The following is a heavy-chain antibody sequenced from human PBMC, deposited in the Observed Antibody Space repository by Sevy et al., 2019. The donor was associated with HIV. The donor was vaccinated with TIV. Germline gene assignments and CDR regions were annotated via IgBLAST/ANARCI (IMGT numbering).Heavy chain of an antibody. CDR1: GFTFSSFG. D-gene: IGHD2-2*01. V-gene: IGHV3-30*02. CDR3: AKRGGPRIVVVPGSNGGSYYMDV. J-gene: IGHJ6*03. Sequence: GGSLRLSCAASGFTFSSFGMHWVRQAPGKGLEWVAFIQYDGDNKYYADSVKGRFTISRDNSNNMLYLQMNSLTPEDTAVYYCAKRGGPRIVVVPGSNGGSYYMDVWGKGTTVTVSS. CDR2: IQYDGDNK.